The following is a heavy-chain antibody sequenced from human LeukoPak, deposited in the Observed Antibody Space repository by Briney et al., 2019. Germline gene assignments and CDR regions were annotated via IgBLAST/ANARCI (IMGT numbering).Heavy chain of an antibody. CDR2: IYYSGST. Sequence: SETLSLTCTVSGGSISNGDYYWGWIRQPPGKGLEWIGSIYYSGSTYYNPSLKSRVTISVDTSKNQFSLKLSSVTAADTAVYYCARGHRYNWNPLFYYYYYYMDVWGKGTTVTVSS. CDR3: ARGHRYNWNPLFYYYYYYMDV. CDR1: GGSISNGDYY. D-gene: IGHD1-20*01. V-gene: IGHV4-39*07. J-gene: IGHJ6*03.